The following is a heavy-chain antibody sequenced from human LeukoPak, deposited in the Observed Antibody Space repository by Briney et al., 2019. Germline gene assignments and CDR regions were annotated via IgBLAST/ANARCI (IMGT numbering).Heavy chain of an antibody. V-gene: IGHV4-4*02. Sequence: PSGTLSLTCAVSGGSISSSNWWSWVRQPPGKGLEWIGEIYHSGSTNYNPSLKSRVTISVDKSKNQFSLKLSSMTAADTAVYYCARDPLTYYYDSSGYYSEGYFDYWGQGTLVTVSS. J-gene: IGHJ4*02. D-gene: IGHD3-22*01. CDR2: IYHSGST. CDR3: ARDPLTYYYDSSGYYSEGYFDY. CDR1: GGSISSSNW.